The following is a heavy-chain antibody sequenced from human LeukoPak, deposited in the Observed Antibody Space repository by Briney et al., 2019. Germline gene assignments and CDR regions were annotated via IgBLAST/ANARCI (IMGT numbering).Heavy chain of an antibody. CDR1: GFTFSSYW. Sequence: PGGSLRLSCAASGFTFSSYWLHWVRQAPGKGPEWVSSIRSDASSIYYADSVKGRFTISRDNAKNSVFLQMNSLRAGDTAVYYCARDGYSIGYFYDLWGQGTLVTVSS. CDR3: ARDGYSIGYFYDL. CDR2: IRSDASSI. J-gene: IGHJ4*02. V-gene: IGHV3-21*01. D-gene: IGHD3-22*01.